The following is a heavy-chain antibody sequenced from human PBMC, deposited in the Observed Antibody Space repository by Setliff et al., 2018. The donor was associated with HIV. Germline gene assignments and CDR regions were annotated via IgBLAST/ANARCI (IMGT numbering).Heavy chain of an antibody. CDR2: ITPSDSYT. V-gene: IGHV1-46*01. Sequence: GASVKVSCKASGYIFTSHKIHWVRRAPGQGLEWMGIITPSDSYTVYAQKFQGRVTMTRDTSTSTVYMELSSLRSDDTAVYYCARDSDGSGYGSFDYWGQGTLVTVSS. J-gene: IGHJ4*02. CDR3: ARDSDGSGYGSFDY. D-gene: IGHD3-22*01. CDR1: GYIFTSHK.